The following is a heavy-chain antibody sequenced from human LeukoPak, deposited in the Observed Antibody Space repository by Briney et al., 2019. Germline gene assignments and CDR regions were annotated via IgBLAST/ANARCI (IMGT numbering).Heavy chain of an antibody. V-gene: IGHV6-1*01. Sequence: SQTLSLTCAISGDSVSSNSAAWNWIRQSPSRGLEWLGRTYYRSKWYNDYAVSVKSRITINPDTSKNQFSLKLSSVTAADTAVYYCARVDCSSTSCYYGSYYGMDVWGQRTTVTVSS. CDR1: GDSVSSNSAA. CDR3: ARVDCSSTSCYYGSYYGMDV. J-gene: IGHJ6*02. D-gene: IGHD2-2*01. CDR2: TYYRSKWYN.